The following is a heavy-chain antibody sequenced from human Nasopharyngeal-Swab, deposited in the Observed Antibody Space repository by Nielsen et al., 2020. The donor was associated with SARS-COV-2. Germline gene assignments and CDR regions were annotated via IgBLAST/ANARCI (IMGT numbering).Heavy chain of an antibody. J-gene: IGHJ5*02. Sequence: ASVKVSCKVSGYTLTELSMHWVRQAPGKGLEWMGGFDPEDGETIYAQKFQGRVTMTEDTSTDTAYMELSSLRSEDTAVYYCATASLFTMVRGSWFDPWGQGILVTVSS. CDR1: GYTLTELS. D-gene: IGHD3-10*01. CDR2: FDPEDGET. V-gene: IGHV1-24*01. CDR3: ATASLFTMVRGSWFDP.